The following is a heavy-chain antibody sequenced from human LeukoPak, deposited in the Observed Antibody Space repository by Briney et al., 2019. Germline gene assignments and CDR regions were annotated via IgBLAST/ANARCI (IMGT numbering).Heavy chain of an antibody. J-gene: IGHJ3*02. CDR1: GFTFSSYS. V-gene: IGHV3-21*05. CDR3: ARAPFGVVVRAYSAFDI. CDR2: ISSSSSYI. Sequence: SGGSLRLSCAASGFTFSSYSMNWVRQAPGKGLEWVSYISSSSSYIYYADSVKGRFTISRDNAKNTLYLQMNSLRAEDTAVYYCARAPFGVVVRAYSAFDIWGQGTMVTVSS. D-gene: IGHD3-10*01.